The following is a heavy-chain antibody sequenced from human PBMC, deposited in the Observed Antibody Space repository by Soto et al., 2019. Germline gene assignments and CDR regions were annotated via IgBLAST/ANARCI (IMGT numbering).Heavy chain of an antibody. J-gene: IGHJ4*02. D-gene: IGHD3-22*01. CDR3: ARAQYYYDSSGYDLFDY. Sequence: ASVKVSCKASGYTFTSYYMHWVRQAPGQGLEWMGIINPSGGSTSYAQKFQGRVTITADESTSTAYMELSSLRSEDTAVYYCARAQYYYDSSGYDLFDYWGQGTLVTVSS. V-gene: IGHV1-46*01. CDR2: INPSGGST. CDR1: GYTFTSYY.